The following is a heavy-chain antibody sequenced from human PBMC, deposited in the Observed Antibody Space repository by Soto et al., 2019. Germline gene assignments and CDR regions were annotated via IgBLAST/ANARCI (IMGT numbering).Heavy chain of an antibody. CDR3: ARRRDGYNLFDY. V-gene: IGHV4-30-4*08. Sequence: PSETLSLTCTVSGGSISSDNYFWSWVRQHPEKGLEWIGYISYSGSTYYNPSLKSRVTISVDTSKNQFSLKLSSVTAADTAVYYCARRRDGYNLFDYWGQGTLVTVSS. CDR2: ISYSGST. D-gene: IGHD5-12*01. J-gene: IGHJ4*02. CDR1: GGSISSDNYF.